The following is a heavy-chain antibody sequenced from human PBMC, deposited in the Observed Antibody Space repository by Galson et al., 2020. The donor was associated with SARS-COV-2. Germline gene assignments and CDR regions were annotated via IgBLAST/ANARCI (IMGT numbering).Heavy chain of an antibody. CDR1: GFTFSGSA. V-gene: IGHV3-73*01. D-gene: IGHD3-3*02. CDR3: TRVPPYSISFWDAFDI. J-gene: IGHJ3*02. CDR2: IRSKANSYAT. Sequence: GGSPRLSCAASGFTFSGSAMHWVRQASGKGLEWVGRIRSKANSYATAYAASVKGRFTISRDDSKNTAYLQMNSLKTEDTAVYYCTRVPPYSISFWDAFDIWGQGTMVTVSS.